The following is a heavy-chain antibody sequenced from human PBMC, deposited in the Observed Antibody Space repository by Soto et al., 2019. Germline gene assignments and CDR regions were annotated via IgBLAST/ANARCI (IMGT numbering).Heavy chain of an antibody. J-gene: IGHJ4*02. Sequence: PVGSLRLSCAASGFTFSSYAMSWVRQAPGKGLEWVSAISGSGGSTYYADSVKGRFTISRDNSKNTLYLQMNSLRAEDTAVYYCAKVGYYDSSGYSEGPYCFDYWGQGTLVTVSS. V-gene: IGHV3-23*01. CDR3: AKVGYYDSSGYSEGPYCFDY. CDR2: ISGSGGST. D-gene: IGHD3-22*01. CDR1: GFTFSSYA.